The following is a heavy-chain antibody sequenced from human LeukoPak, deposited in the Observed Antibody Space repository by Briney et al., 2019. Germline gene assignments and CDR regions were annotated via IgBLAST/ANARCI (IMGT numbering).Heavy chain of an antibody. CDR2: IIPLLNIA. CDR3: ATYCTGGRCPRTSDY. D-gene: IGHD2-15*01. CDR1: GGNFSSYA. J-gene: IGHJ4*02. Sequence: SVKVSCKASGGNFSSYAFNWVRQAPGQGLEWMGRIIPLLNIASSAQKFQGRVTITADKSTSTTYMELSSLTSEDTAVFYCATYCTGGRCPRTSDYWGQGTLVTVSS. V-gene: IGHV1-69*04.